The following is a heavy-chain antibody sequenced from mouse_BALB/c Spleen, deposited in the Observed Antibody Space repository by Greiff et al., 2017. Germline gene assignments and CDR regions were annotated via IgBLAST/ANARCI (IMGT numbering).Heavy chain of an antibody. CDR1: GISITTGNYR. V-gene: IGHV3-5*02. CDR2: IYYSGTI. J-gene: IGHJ3*01. CDR3: ARDYYGSSYGFAY. D-gene: IGHD1-1*01. Sequence: EVMLVESGPGLVKPSQTVSLTCTVTGISITTGNYRWSWIRQFPGNKLEWIGYIYYSGTITYNPSLTSRTTITRDTSKNQFFLEMNSLTAEDTATYYCARDYYGSSYGFAYWGQGTLVTVSA.